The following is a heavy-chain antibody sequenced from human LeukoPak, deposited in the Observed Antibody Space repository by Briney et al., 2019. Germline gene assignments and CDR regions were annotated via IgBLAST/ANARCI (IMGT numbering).Heavy chain of an antibody. CDR3: ARSKTPRSSTIFGVVIKGGVFDP. J-gene: IGHJ5*02. CDR1: GYTFSTYY. CDR2: INPSVGAL. D-gene: IGHD3-3*01. Sequence: GASVKVSCKASGYTFSTYYLHWLRQAPGQGLEWLGIINPSVGALSYAQKFQGRVTLTADTSTSTVYMELLSLRSEDTAMYYCARSKTPRSSTIFGVVIKGGVFDPWGQGTLVTVSS. V-gene: IGHV1-46*01.